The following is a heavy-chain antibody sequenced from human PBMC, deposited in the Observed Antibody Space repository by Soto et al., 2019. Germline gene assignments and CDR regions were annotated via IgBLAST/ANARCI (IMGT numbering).Heavy chain of an antibody. J-gene: IGHJ5*02. CDR3: ARAKEGGGSCNA. D-gene: IGHD2-15*01. CDR1: GYTFTSYD. V-gene: IGHV1-8*01. CDR2: MNPNSGNT. Sequence: ASVKVSCKASGYTFTSYDINWVRQATGQGLEWMGWMNPNSGNTGYAQKFQGRVTMTRNTSTSTVYMELSSLRSEDTAVYYCARAKEGGGSCNAWGQGTLVTVSS.